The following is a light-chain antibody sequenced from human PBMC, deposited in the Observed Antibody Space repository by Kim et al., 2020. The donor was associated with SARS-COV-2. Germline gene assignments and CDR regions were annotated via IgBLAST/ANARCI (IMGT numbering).Light chain of an antibody. CDR3: AAWDDSLSGVV. J-gene: IGLJ2*01. CDR1: SSNIGSNY. Sequence: ELTQPPSASGTPGQRVTISCSGSSSNIGSNYVYWYRQLPGTAPKLLIYRNNQRPSGVPDRFSGSKSGTSASLAISGLRSEDEADYYCAAWDDSLSGVVFGGGTQLTVL. CDR2: RNN. V-gene: IGLV1-47*01.